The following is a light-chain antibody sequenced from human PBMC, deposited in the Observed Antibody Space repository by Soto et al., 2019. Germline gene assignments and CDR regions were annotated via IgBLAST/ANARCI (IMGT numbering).Light chain of an antibody. J-gene: IGKJ1*01. CDR2: GAS. CDR3: QQYNSSSRT. Sequence: EIVMTQSPATLAVSPGKGATFSSRASQSINTKIAWYQLKTGQAPRLLIYGASTRATGIPARFSGRGSGTECTLTISRLQPDDFSTDYGQQYNSSSRTFGQGTQVDIK. CDR1: QSINTK. V-gene: IGKV3-15*01.